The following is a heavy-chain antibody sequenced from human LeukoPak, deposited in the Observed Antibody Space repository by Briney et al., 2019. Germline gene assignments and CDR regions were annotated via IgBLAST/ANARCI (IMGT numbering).Heavy chain of an antibody. CDR2: IYYSGST. D-gene: IGHD3-10*01. CDR3: ARDLGGSGSYRGLAFDI. CDR1: GGSVTSGSYY. J-gene: IGHJ3*02. V-gene: IGHV4-61*01. Sequence: SETLSLTCTVSGGSVTSGSYYRSWIRQPPGKGLEWIGYIYYSGSTNYNPSLKSRVTISVDTSKNQFSLKLSSVTAADTAVYYCARDLGGSGSYRGLAFDIWGQGTMVTVSS.